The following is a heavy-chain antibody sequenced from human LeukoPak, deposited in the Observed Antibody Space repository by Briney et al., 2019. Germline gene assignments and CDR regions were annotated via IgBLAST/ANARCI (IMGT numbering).Heavy chain of an antibody. D-gene: IGHD2-2*02. CDR1: GYTFTGYY. Sequence: ASVKVSSKASGYTFTGYYMHWVRQAPGQGLEWMGWINPNSGGTNYAQKFQGRVTMTRDTSISTAYMELSRLRSDDTAVYYCARGIVVVPAAIRYWFDPWGQGTLVTVSS. CDR2: INPNSGGT. CDR3: ARGIVVVPAAIRYWFDP. J-gene: IGHJ5*02. V-gene: IGHV1-2*02.